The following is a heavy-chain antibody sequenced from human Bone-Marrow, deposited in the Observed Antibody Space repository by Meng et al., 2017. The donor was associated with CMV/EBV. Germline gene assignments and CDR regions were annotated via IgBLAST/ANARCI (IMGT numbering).Heavy chain of an antibody. Sequence: GESLKISCAASGFTFSSYGMHWVRQAPGKGLEWVAVIWYDGSNKYYADSVKGRFTISRDNSKNTLYLQMNSLRAEDTAVYYCARETAQWLGLKNQQLDYWGQGTLVTVSS. J-gene: IGHJ4*02. CDR1: GFTFSSYG. V-gene: IGHV3-33*01. CDR2: IWYDGSNK. D-gene: IGHD6-19*01. CDR3: ARETAQWLGLKNQQLDY.